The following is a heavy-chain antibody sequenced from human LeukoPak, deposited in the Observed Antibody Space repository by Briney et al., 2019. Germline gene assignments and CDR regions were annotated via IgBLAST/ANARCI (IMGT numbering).Heavy chain of an antibody. V-gene: IGHV4-39*07. D-gene: IGHD3-10*01. Sequence: SETLSLTCSVSGASISSGSNYWGWIRQPPGKTLEWIGSIYSSGSTYYNPSLKSRVIIIIDTPKNHFSLTLSSVTAADTAVYYCARDSNIIWFGDHLPNYYYYYYMDVWGKGTTVTISS. J-gene: IGHJ6*03. CDR1: GASISSGSNY. CDR2: IYSSGST. CDR3: ARDSNIIWFGDHLPNYYYYYYMDV.